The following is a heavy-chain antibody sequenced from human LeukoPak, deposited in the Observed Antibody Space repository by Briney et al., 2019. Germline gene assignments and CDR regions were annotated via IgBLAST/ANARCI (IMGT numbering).Heavy chain of an antibody. J-gene: IGHJ5*02. Sequence: PSETLSLTCTVSGGSISSYYWSWIRLPPEKGLEWIGYIYYSGSTNYNPSLKSRVTISVDTSKNQFSLKLSSVTAADTAVYYCAREKYSGSYPNGCWFDPWGQGTLVTVSS. CDR1: GGSISSYY. CDR3: AREKYSGSYPNGCWFDP. D-gene: IGHD1-26*01. CDR2: IYYSGST. V-gene: IGHV4-59*01.